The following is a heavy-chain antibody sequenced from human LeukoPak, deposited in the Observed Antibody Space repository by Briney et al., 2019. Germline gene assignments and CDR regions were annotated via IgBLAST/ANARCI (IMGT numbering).Heavy chain of an antibody. Sequence: PSETLSLTCTVSGGSISSSSYYWGWIRQPPGKGLDWIGSIYYSGSTYYNPSLKSRVTISVDTSKNQFSLKLSSVTAADTAVYYCARGGGYYDSSGYYPGYWGQGTLVTVSS. CDR2: IYYSGST. D-gene: IGHD3-22*01. V-gene: IGHV4-39*07. CDR3: ARGGGYYDSSGYYPGY. J-gene: IGHJ4*02. CDR1: GGSISSSSYY.